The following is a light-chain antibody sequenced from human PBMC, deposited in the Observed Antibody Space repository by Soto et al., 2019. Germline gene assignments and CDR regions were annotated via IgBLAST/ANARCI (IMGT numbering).Light chain of an antibody. CDR2: GIS. J-gene: IGKJ1*01. Sequence: IVLTQSPGTLSLSPGERATLSCRASQSVSSSYLAWYQQKPGQAPRLLIYGISSRATGIPDRFSGRGSGTDFTLTISRLEPEDFAVYYCQQYASSPRTFGQGTKVDIK. CDR3: QQYASSPRT. CDR1: QSVSSSY. V-gene: IGKV3-20*01.